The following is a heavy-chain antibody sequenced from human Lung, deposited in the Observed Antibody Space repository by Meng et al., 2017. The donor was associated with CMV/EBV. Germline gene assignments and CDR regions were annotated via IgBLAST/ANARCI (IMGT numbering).Heavy chain of an antibody. J-gene: IGHJ3*01. V-gene: IGHV1-2*02. Sequence: ASXXVSXKASGSSFTDYFLHWVRQAPGQGLEWMGWINFNSGTTNYAQAFRGRITMTRDTSISAVYMELSRLRSDDTAFYYCARLGRKRPGAFDFWGPGTMVTVSS. CDR1: GSSFTDYF. D-gene: IGHD1-26*01. CDR2: INFNSGTT. CDR3: ARLGRKRPGAFDF.